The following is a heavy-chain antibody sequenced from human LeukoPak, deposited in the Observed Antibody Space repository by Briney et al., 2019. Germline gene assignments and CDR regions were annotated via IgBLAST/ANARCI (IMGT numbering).Heavy chain of an antibody. V-gene: IGHV4-34*01. CDR1: GRSFSGYY. Sequence: SETLSLTCAVYGRSFSGYYWSWIRQPPGKGLEWIGEINHSGSTNYNPSLKSRVTISVDTSKNQFSLKLSSVTAADTAVYYCARGRRWLQSPYFDYWGQGTLVTVSS. J-gene: IGHJ4*02. CDR3: ARGRRWLQSPYFDY. CDR2: INHSGST. D-gene: IGHD5-24*01.